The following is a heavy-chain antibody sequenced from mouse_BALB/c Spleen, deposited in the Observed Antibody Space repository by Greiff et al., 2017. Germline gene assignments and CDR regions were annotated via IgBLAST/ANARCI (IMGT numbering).Heavy chain of an antibody. CDR1: GFSFSSYT. J-gene: IGHJ3*01. CDR3: ARDDDDAY. V-gene: IGHV5-12-2*01. D-gene: IGHD2-4*01. Sequence: EVQLVESGGGLVQPGGSLKLSCAASGFSFSSYTMSWVRQTPEKRLEWVAYISDGGSYTYYPDRVKGRFTISKDNAKNNLYLQMSSLKSEDTSMYYCARDDDDAYWGQGTLVTVSA. CDR2: ISDGGSYT.